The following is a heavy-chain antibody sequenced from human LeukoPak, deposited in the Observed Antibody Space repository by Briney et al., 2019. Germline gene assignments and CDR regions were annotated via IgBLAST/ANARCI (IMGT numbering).Heavy chain of an antibody. CDR1: GGSISSYY. V-gene: IGHV4-59*01. J-gene: IGHJ3*02. D-gene: IGHD4-17*01. Sequence: SETLSLTCTVSGGSISSYYWSWIRQPPGKGLEWIGYIYYSGSTNYNPSLKSRVTISVDTSKNQFSLKLSSVTAADTAVYYCARAMLYGDCDAFDIWGQGTMVTVSS. CDR2: IYYSGST. CDR3: ARAMLYGDCDAFDI.